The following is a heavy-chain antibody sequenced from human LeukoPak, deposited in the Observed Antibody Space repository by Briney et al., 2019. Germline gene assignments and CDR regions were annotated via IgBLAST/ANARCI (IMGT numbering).Heavy chain of an antibody. J-gene: IGHJ5*02. D-gene: IGHD6-6*01. Sequence: PSETLSLTCTVSDYSISSDYYWGWIRQPPGKGLEWIGSIYHSGSTYYNPSLNSRVTISVDTSKNQFSLKLSSVTAADTAVYYCARQGQLVFNWFDPWGQGTLVTVSS. CDR2: IYHSGST. V-gene: IGHV4-38-2*02. CDR3: ARQGQLVFNWFDP. CDR1: DYSISSDYY.